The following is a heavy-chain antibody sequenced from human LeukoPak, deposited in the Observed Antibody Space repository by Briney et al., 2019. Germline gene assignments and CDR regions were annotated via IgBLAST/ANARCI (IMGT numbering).Heavy chain of an antibody. D-gene: IGHD4-17*01. J-gene: IGHJ4*02. CDR2: IYYSGST. CDR1: GGSISSYY. Sequence: PSETLSLTCTVSGGSISSYYWSWIRQPPGRGLEWIGYIYYSGSTNYNPSLKSRVTISVDTSKNQFSLKLSSVTAADTAVYYCARSKGDYGDPFDYWGQGTLVTVSS. CDR3: ARSKGDYGDPFDY. V-gene: IGHV4-59*08.